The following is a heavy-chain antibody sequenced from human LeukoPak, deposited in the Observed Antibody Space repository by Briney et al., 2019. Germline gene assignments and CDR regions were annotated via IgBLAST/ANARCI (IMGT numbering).Heavy chain of an antibody. CDR1: GFTFSGYA. CDR2: LSGSGAST. CDR3: AKQKGYCSGGSCYYSDY. Sequence: QPGGSLRLSCAASGFTFSGYAMSWVRQAPGKGLEWVSTLSGSGASTSYADSVKGRFTISRDNSKNTLYLQMNSLRAEDTARYYCAKQKGYCSGGSCYYSDYWGQGTLVTVSS. J-gene: IGHJ4*02. D-gene: IGHD2-15*01. V-gene: IGHV3-23*01.